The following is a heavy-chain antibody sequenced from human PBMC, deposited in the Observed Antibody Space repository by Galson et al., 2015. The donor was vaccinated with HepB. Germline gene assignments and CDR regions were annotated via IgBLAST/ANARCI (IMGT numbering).Heavy chain of an antibody. CDR1: GYSFTSYW. D-gene: IGHD4-17*01. CDR2: IYPGDSQT. V-gene: IGHV5-51*03. Sequence: QSGAEVKKPGESLKISCKGSGYSFTSYWIAWVRQVPGKGLEWMGIIYPGDSQTKYRPSFQGQVTISVDKSISTAYLQWSSLKASDTAMYHCLTPRGDGDPDGAFDILGQGTMVTVSS. CDR3: LTPRGDGDPDGAFDI. J-gene: IGHJ3*02.